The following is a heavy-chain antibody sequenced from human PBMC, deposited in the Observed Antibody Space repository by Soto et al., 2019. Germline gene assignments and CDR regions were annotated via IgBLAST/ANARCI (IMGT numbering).Heavy chain of an antibody. D-gene: IGHD6-13*01. Sequence: QVQLVQSGAEVKKPGASVKVSCKASGYTFTSYDINWVRQATGQGLEWMGWMNPNSGNTGYAQKFQGGAPLTRNTSISTAYMELSSLRSEDTAVYFCARERSAAGTGWFDPWGQGTLVSVSS. CDR1: GYTFTSYD. V-gene: IGHV1-8*01. CDR3: ARERSAAGTGWFDP. CDR2: MNPNSGNT. J-gene: IGHJ5*02.